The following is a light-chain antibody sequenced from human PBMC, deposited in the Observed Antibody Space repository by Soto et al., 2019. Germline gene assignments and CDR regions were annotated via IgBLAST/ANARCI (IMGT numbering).Light chain of an antibody. CDR1: QSVRSN. CDR3: QQYNTYSGT. J-gene: IGKJ1*01. Sequence: EVVMTQSPATLSVSPGERVTLSCRASQSVRSNLAWYQQKPGQSPRLLIYGASTRATGIPARFSGSGSGTEFTLTISSLQSEDFATYYCQQYNTYSGTFGPGTKVEIK. CDR2: GAS. V-gene: IGKV3-15*01.